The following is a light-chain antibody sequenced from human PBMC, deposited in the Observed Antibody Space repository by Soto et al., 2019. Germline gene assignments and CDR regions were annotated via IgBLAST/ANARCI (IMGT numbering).Light chain of an antibody. Sequence: EIVLTQSPATLSLSPGERATLSCRASQSVSSYFAWYQRKPGQAPRLLIYDASNRATGISARFSGSGSGTDFTLTISSLEPEDFAVYYCQQRSNWPRTFGQGTKV. CDR2: DAS. CDR3: QQRSNWPRT. J-gene: IGKJ1*01. CDR1: QSVSSY. V-gene: IGKV3-11*01.